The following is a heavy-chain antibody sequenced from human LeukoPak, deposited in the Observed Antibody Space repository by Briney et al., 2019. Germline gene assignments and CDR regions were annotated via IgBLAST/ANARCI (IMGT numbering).Heavy chain of an antibody. Sequence: NPGGSLRLSCAASGFTFSSYSMNWVRQAPGKGLEWVSSISSSSSYIYYADSVKGRFTISRDNAKNSLYLQMNGLRAEDTAVYYCARGPTYGDYLDYWGQGTLVTVSS. V-gene: IGHV3-21*01. D-gene: IGHD4-17*01. J-gene: IGHJ4*02. CDR2: ISSSSSYI. CDR1: GFTFSSYS. CDR3: ARGPTYGDYLDY.